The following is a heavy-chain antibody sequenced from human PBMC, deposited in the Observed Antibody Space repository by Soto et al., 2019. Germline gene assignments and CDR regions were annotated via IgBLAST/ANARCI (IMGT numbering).Heavy chain of an antibody. V-gene: IGHV3-33*01. J-gene: IGHJ6*02. CDR2: IWYDGSNK. CDR1: GFTFSSYG. Sequence: ESGGGVVQPGRSLRLSCAASGFTFSSYGMHWVRQAPGKGLEWVAVIWYDGSNKYYADSVKGRFTISRDNSKNTLYLQMNSLRAEDTAVYYCARDSHGMDVWGQGTTVTVSS. CDR3: ARDSHGMDV.